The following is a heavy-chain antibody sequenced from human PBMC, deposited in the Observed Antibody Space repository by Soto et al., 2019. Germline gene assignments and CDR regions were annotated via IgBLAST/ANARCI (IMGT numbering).Heavy chain of an antibody. V-gene: IGHV4-30-4*01. Sequence: QVQLQESGPGLVKPSQTLSLTCSVSGDYIHVGCYYWTWIRQRPGKVLEWMGYIYYTGKTYYNPSLESRLTMSVDRSKNQFSLRLTSVTAADTAVYFCGRDLTSNANCIDPWGQGTLGTVSS. CDR2: IYYTGKT. J-gene: IGHJ5*02. CDR3: GRDLTSNANCIDP. D-gene: IGHD2-2*01. CDR1: GDYIHVGCYY.